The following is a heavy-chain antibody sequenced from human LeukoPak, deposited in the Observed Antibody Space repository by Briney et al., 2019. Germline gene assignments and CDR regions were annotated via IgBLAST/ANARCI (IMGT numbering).Heavy chain of an antibody. D-gene: IGHD3-22*01. CDR2: ISDSGGRT. V-gene: IGHV3-23*01. Sequence: PGGSLRLSCAASGITLSNYGMSWVRQAPGKGLEWVAGISDSGGRTNYADSVKGRFTISRDNPKNTIYLQMNSLRAEDTAVYFCAKRGVVIRVILVGLHKEAYYFDSWGQGALVTVSS. CDR1: GITLSNYG. J-gene: IGHJ4*02. CDR3: AKRGVVIRVILVGLHKEAYYFDS.